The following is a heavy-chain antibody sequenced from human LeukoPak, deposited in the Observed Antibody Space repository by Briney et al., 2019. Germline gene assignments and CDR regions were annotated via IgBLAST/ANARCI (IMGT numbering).Heavy chain of an antibody. J-gene: IGHJ4*02. D-gene: IGHD7-27*01. Sequence: SETLSLTCTVSGGSISSYYWSWIRQPPGKGLEWIGHIYYSGSTNYNPSLKSRVTISVDTSKNQFSLKLSSVTAADTAVYYCARGDWGPVYYFDYWGQGTLVTVSS. CDR1: GGSISSYY. CDR2: IYYSGST. V-gene: IGHV4-59*01. CDR3: ARGDWGPVYYFDY.